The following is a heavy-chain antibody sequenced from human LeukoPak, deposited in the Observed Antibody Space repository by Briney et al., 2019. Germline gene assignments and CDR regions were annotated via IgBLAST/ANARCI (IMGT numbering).Heavy chain of an antibody. CDR1: GFTFSSYA. V-gene: IGHV3-23*01. CDR3: AKMTTVVMAGPERY. Sequence: PGGSLRLSCAAFGFTFSSYAMSWVRQAPGKGLEWVSAISGSGGSTYYADSAKGRFTISRDNSKNTLYLQMNSLRAEDTAVYYCAKMTTVVMAGPERYWGQGTLVTVSS. J-gene: IGHJ4*02. CDR2: ISGSGGST. D-gene: IGHD4-23*01.